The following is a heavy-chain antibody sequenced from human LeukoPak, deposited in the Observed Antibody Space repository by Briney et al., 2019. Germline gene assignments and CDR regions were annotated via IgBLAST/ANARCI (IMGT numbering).Heavy chain of an antibody. J-gene: IGHJ4*02. V-gene: IGHV4-4*07. CDR2: IYTSGST. CDR3: ARVEQWPSARYFDY. D-gene: IGHD6-19*01. CDR1: GGSISSYY. Sequence: KPSETLSLTCTVSGGSISSYYWSWIRQPAGKGLEWIGRIYTSGSTDYNPSLKSRVTISVDTSKNQFSLTLSSVTAADTAVYYCARVEQWPSARYFDYWGQGTLVTVSS.